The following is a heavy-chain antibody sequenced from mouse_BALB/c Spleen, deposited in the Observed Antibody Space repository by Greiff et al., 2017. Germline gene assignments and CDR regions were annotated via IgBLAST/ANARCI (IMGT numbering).Heavy chain of an antibody. CDR1: GFTFSSYA. V-gene: IGHV5-9-3*01. Sequence: EVKLMESGGGLVKPGGSLKLSCAASGFTFSSYAMSWVRQTPEKRLEWVATISSGGSYTYYPDSVKGRFTISRDNAKNTLYLQMSSLRSEDTAMYYCARRYYGSSHWYFDVWGAGTTVTVSS. CDR3: ARRYYGSSHWYFDV. J-gene: IGHJ1*01. CDR2: ISSGGSYT. D-gene: IGHD1-1*01.